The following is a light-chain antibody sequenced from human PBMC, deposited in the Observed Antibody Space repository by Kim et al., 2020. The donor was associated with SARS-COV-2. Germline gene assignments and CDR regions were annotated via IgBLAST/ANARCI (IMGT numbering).Light chain of an antibody. Sequence: EIVLTQSPGTLSMSRGQRATLSCRASQNIRSGYIAWYQQRPGQAPRVLMYETSTRAIDIPDRFSGSGSGTDFTLIINRLEPEDFAVYYCQQYDSSPFTFGGGTRVDIK. J-gene: IGKJ4*01. V-gene: IGKV3-20*01. CDR2: ETS. CDR1: QNIRSGY. CDR3: QQYDSSPFT.